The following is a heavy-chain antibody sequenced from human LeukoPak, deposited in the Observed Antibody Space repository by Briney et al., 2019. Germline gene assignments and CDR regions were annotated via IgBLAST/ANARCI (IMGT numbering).Heavy chain of an antibody. J-gene: IGHJ6*03. CDR3: ARAPGVNYYYMDV. Sequence: GGSLRLSCATSGFSFDDYGMSWVRQAPGKGLEWVSGIKWNGGSTGYADSVKGRLTISRDNAKNSLFLQMNSLRAEDTALYYCARAPGVNYYYMDVWGKGTTVTVSS. D-gene: IGHD2-8*01. CDR2: IKWNGGST. V-gene: IGHV3-20*04. CDR1: GFSFDDYG.